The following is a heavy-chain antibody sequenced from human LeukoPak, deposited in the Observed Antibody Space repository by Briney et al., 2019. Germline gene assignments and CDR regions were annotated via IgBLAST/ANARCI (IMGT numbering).Heavy chain of an antibody. V-gene: IGHV4-59*01. CDR2: TYYSRST. CDR1: GGSSSTYY. CDR3: SRDLCRVPWYFDL. D-gene: IGHD3-10*01. J-gene: IGHJ2*01. Sequence: PSETLSRTGTVAGGSSSTYYWSWIRQPPGKGREGIGYTYYSRSTNYNPSLKSRSTISVDTTNNHFSLKISSLTDADTALDYCSRDLCRVPWYFDLWGGGTLVTVFS.